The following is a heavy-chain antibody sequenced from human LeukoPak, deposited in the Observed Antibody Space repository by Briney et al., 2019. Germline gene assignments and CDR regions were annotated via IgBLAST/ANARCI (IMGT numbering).Heavy chain of an antibody. CDR1: GGSISSYY. D-gene: IGHD3-3*01. Sequence: SETLSLTCTVSGGSISSYYWSWIRQPPGKGLEWIGWSYHRGSTSYNPSLKSRVAISVDTSKNQFSLKLSSVTAADTAVYYCARSQDFWSGYTIPWFDPWAREPWSPSPQ. CDR2: SYHRGST. CDR3: ARSQDFWSGYTIPWFDP. J-gene: IGHJ5*02. V-gene: IGHV4-59*01.